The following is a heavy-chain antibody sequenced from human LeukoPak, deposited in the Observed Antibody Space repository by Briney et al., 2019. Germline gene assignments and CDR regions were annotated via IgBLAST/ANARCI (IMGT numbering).Heavy chain of an antibody. D-gene: IGHD5-18*01. CDR3: AKDPEAMVISYYFDY. J-gene: IGHJ4*02. Sequence: GGSLRLSCAASGFTFSSYAMSWVRQAPGKGLEWASAISGSGGSTYYADSVKGRFTISRDNSKNTLYLQMNSLRAEDTALYYCAKDPEAMVISYYFDYWGQGTLVTVSS. CDR2: ISGSGGST. CDR1: GFTFSSYA. V-gene: IGHV3-23*01.